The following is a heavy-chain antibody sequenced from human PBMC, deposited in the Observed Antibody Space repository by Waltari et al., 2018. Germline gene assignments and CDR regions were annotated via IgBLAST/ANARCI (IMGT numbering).Heavy chain of an antibody. Sequence: QVQLVQSGAEVKKPGASVKVSCKASGYTFTSYYMHWLRQAPGQGLEWMGIIDPSGVTTSYAQKFQGRVTMTRDTSTSTVYMELSSLRSEDTAVYYCARLPRYSGSGGRFDYWGQGTLVTVSS. J-gene: IGHJ4*02. CDR3: ARLPRYSGSGGRFDY. CDR1: GYTFTSYY. D-gene: IGHD5-12*01. CDR2: IDPSGVTT. V-gene: IGHV1-46*01.